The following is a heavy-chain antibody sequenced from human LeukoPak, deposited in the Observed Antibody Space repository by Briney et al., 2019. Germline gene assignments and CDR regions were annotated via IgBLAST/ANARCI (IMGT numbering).Heavy chain of an antibody. D-gene: IGHD2-2*01. CDR3: ARGFCSSTSCYQGPFDF. J-gene: IGHJ4*02. CDR2: TKNKTNGGTT. CDR1: GFIFSSAW. Sequence: PGGSLRLSCAASGFIFSSAWMTWVRQAPGKGLEWVGHTKNKTNGGTTDYAAPVKGRFIISRDDSKNTLYLQMNSLRTEDTAVYYCARGFCSSTSCYQGPFDFWGQGTLVTVSS. V-gene: IGHV3-15*01.